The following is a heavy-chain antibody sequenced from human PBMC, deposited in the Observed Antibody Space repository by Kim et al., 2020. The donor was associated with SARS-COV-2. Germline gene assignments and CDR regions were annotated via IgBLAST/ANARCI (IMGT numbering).Heavy chain of an antibody. CDR1: GFTFSLYT. D-gene: IGHD1-7*01. CDR2: ISSTSSTI. CDR3: TRENFWYFGL. V-gene: IGHV3-48*04. Sequence: GGSLRLSCAASGFTFSLYTMNWVRQAPGKGPEWISHISSTSSTIYYADSVKGRLTVSRDNAKNSLYLQMNSLRAEDTAIYFCTRENFWYFGLWGRGTLVT. J-gene: IGHJ2*01.